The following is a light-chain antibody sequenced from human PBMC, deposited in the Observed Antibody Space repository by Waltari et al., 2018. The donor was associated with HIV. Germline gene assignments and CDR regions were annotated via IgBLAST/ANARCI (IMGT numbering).Light chain of an antibody. CDR2: EVS. V-gene: IGLV2-14*01. J-gene: IGLJ3*02. CDR1: SSDVGGYNY. CDR3: SSYTSSSTRV. Sequence: LTQPASVSGSPGQSITISCPGTSSDVGGYNYFSWYQQYPGKAPKLMIYEVSNRPSGVSTRFSGSKSGNAASLTISGLQAEDEADYYCSSYTSSSTRVFGGGTKLTVL.